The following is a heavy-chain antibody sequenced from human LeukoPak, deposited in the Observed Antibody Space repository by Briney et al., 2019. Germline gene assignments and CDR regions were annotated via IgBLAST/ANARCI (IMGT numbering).Heavy chain of an antibody. CDR3: ARGLRVRGVYYYYGMDV. D-gene: IGHD3-10*01. Sequence: SETLCLTCAVYGGSFSGYYWSWIRQPPGKGLEWIGEINHSGSTNYNPSLKSRVTISVDTSKNQFSLKLSSVTAADTAVYYCARGLRVRGVYYYYGMDVWGQGTTVTVSS. J-gene: IGHJ6*02. V-gene: IGHV4-34*01. CDR1: GGSFSGYY. CDR2: INHSGST.